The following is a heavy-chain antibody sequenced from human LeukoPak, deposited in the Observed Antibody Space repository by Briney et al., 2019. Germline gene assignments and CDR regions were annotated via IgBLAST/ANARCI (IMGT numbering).Heavy chain of an antibody. V-gene: IGHV1-8*01. Sequence: ASVKVSSKASGYTFTSYDINWVRQAPGQGLEWMGWMNPNSGNTGYAQKFQGRDTMTRNTSISTAYMELSSLRSEDTAVYYCATYYYDSSGYLQGYYFDYWGQGTLVTVSS. CDR3: ATYYYDSSGYLQGYYFDY. J-gene: IGHJ4*02. CDR2: MNPNSGNT. D-gene: IGHD3-22*01. CDR1: GYTFTSYD.